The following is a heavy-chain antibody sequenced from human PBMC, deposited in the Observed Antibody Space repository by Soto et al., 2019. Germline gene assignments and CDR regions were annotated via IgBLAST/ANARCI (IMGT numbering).Heavy chain of an antibody. Sequence: SETLSLTCTVSGGSTSSDNYWSWIRQPPGKGLEWIGHIYYSGNTDYNPSLKSRLAISIDTSKNQFSLKLSSVTAADTAVYFCAREGGESSDGLYYFDSWGQRSLVTVSS. CDR3: AREGGESSDGLYYFDS. D-gene: IGHD3-16*01. J-gene: IGHJ4*02. CDR2: IYYSGNT. CDR1: GGSTSSDNY. V-gene: IGHV4-30-4*01.